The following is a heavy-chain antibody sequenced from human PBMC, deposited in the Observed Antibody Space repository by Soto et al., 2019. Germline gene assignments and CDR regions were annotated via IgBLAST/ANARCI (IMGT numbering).Heavy chain of an antibody. CDR3: ARARSRLVRTPLDYFDY. Sequence: SETLSLTCAVYGGSFSGYYWSWIRQPPWKGLEWIGEINHSGSTNYNPSLKSRVTISVDTSKNQFSLKLSSVTAADTAVYYCARARSRLVRTPLDYFDYWGQGTLVTVSS. J-gene: IGHJ4*02. D-gene: IGHD6-19*01. V-gene: IGHV4-34*01. CDR2: INHSGST. CDR1: GGSFSGYY.